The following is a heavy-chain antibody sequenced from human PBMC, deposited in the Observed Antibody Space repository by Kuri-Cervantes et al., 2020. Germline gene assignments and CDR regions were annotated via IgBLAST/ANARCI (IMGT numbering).Heavy chain of an antibody. CDR1: GFTFSSYS. CDR2: ISSSGSTI. J-gene: IGHJ6*02. Sequence: GESLKISCAASGFTFSSYSMNWVRQAPGKGLEWVSYISSSGSTIYYADSVKGRFTISRDNAKNSLYLQMNSLRAEDTAVYYCARTPTWFGELLYLNYYYGMDVWGQGTTVTVSS. CDR3: ARTPTWFGELLYLNYYYGMDV. D-gene: IGHD3-10*01. V-gene: IGHV3-48*04.